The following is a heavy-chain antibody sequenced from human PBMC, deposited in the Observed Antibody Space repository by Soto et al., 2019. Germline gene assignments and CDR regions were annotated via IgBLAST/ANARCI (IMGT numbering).Heavy chain of an antibody. D-gene: IGHD2-2*01. J-gene: IGHJ6*02. CDR1: GGYFRGYY. Sequence: SETLCLTCAVYGGYFRGYYWSWIRQQPGKGLEWIGEINHSGSTNYNPSLKSRVTISVDTSKNQFSLKLSSVTAADTAVYYCARAEYQLIYYYYGMDVWGQGTTVTVSS. V-gene: IGHV4-34*01. CDR2: INHSGST. CDR3: ARAEYQLIYYYYGMDV.